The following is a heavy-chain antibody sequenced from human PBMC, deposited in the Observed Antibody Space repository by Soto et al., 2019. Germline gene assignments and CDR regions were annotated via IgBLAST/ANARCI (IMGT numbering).Heavy chain of an antibody. V-gene: IGHV5-51*01. CDR2: IYPGDSDT. CDR3: ARHSLATQPGDY. CDR1: GYQFSTYW. D-gene: IGHD5-12*01. J-gene: IGHJ4*02. Sequence: GESLKISCKGSGYQFSTYWIAWVRQRPGKGLDWMGIIYPGDSDTRYSPSFQGQVTISVDNSIDTAYLEWTTLRASDSAMYYCARHSLATQPGDYWGQGTRVTVSS.